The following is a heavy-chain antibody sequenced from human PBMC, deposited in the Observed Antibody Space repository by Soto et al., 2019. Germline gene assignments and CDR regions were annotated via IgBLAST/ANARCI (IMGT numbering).Heavy chain of an antibody. CDR3: ASTPRGHCSGGSCYSRFDY. V-gene: IGHV5-10-1*01. Sequence: PGESLKISCKGSGYTSTSYWITWVRQMPGKGLEWMGRIDPSDSYTNYSPSFQGHVTFSSDKSISAAYLQWSSLKASDTAMYYCASTPRGHCSGGSCYSRFDYWGQGTLVTVSS. J-gene: IGHJ4*02. CDR2: IDPSDSYT. CDR1: GYTSTSYW. D-gene: IGHD2-15*01.